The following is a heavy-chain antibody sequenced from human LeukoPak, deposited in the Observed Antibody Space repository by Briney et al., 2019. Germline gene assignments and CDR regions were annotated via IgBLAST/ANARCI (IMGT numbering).Heavy chain of an antibody. CDR1: GDSISNTLFY. Sequence: SETLSLTCAFSGDSISNTLFYWGWIRQPPGKGLEWIGSVYFNGATSYSPSLKSRVTILVDTSKSHFSLNLPSVSAADTAVYYCARGPVRARYYFDFWGQGTLVTVSS. CDR2: VYFNGAT. J-gene: IGHJ4*02. CDR3: ARGPVRARYYFDF. V-gene: IGHV4-39*02. D-gene: IGHD1-1*01.